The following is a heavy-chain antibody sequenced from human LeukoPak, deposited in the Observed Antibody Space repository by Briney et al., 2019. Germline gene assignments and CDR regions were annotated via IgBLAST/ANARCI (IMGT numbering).Heavy chain of an antibody. J-gene: IGHJ4*02. CDR2: IYTSGST. CDR1: GGSINNYY. D-gene: IGHD2-2*01. CDR3: ARGIYQPYNQLDY. Sequence: SETLSLTCTVSGGSINNYYWSWIRQPPGKGLEWIGRIYTSGSTNYNPSLKSRVTMSVDTSKNQFSLKLSSVTAADTAVYYCARGIYQPYNQLDYWGQGTLVTVSS. V-gene: IGHV4-4*07.